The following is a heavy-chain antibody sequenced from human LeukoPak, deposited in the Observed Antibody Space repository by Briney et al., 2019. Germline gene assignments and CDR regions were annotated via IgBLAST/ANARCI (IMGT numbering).Heavy chain of an antibody. V-gene: IGHV3-7*01. D-gene: IGHD2-21*02. J-gene: IGHJ1*01. CDR2: INPDGRDT. CDR3: TSWGDTTAEYFQR. Sequence: GGSLRLSCVVLGFTFNRCWMNWVRQAPGKRLEWVAHINPDGRDTYYVDSVKGRFTISRDNAQNSMYLQMNSLRVEDTAVYYCTSWGDTTAEYFQRWGQGTLATVSS. CDR1: GFTFNRCW.